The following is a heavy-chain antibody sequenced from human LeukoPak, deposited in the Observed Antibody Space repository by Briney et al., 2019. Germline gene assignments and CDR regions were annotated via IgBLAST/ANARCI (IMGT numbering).Heavy chain of an antibody. CDR1: GFAFGSYW. CDR2: MNNDGTDI. CDR3: ARVGYYDSSGYYAYLQH. J-gene: IGHJ1*01. D-gene: IGHD3-22*01. Sequence: GGSLRLSCAASGFAFGSYWMHWVRQAPGKGLEWISRMNNDGTDISYADSVKVRFTISRDNAKNTLYLQMNSLRAEDTAVYYCARVGYYDSSGYYAYLQHWGQGTLVTVSS. V-gene: IGHV3-74*01.